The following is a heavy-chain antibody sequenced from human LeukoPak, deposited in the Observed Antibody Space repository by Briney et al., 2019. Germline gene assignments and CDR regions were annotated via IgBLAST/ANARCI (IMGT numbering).Heavy chain of an antibody. V-gene: IGHV4-61*05. CDR1: GGSISGSSYY. CDR3: VRDRELNY. CDR2: IYNSGST. J-gene: IGHJ4*02. D-gene: IGHD1-26*01. Sequence: PSETLSLTCTVSGGSISGSSYYWGWIRQPPGKGLEWIGYIYNSGSTYYNPSLKSRVTISVVTSKNQFSLRLSSVTAADAAVYYCVRDRELNYWGQGTLVTVSS.